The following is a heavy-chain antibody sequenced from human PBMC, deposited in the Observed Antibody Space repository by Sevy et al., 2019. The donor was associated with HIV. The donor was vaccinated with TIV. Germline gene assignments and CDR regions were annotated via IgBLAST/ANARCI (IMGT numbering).Heavy chain of an antibody. CDR2: TRNKADGYTT. CDR3: ATHAGIAAAGSVFDY. J-gene: IGHJ4*02. CDR1: GFTFSDHY. Sequence: GGSLRLSCVASGFTFSDHYMEWVRQAPGKGLEWVGRTRNKADGYTTEYVASVKGRFTISRDESKNSLYVQMNSLKAEDTAVYYCATHAGIAAAGSVFDYWGQGTLVTVSS. D-gene: IGHD6-13*01. V-gene: IGHV3-72*01.